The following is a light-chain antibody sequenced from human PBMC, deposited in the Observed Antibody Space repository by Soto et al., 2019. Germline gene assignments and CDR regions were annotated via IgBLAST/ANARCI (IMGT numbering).Light chain of an antibody. V-gene: IGKV3-20*01. J-gene: IGKJ5*01. CDR2: DAS. CDR1: QSGSRNY. Sequence: EMVLTQSPGTLSLSPGERATLSCRASQSGSRNYLAWFQKNPGQAPRLLIYDASTRATGIPDKFGGSGSGTAFTLTISRLEPEDFAVYFCQQYFTSPITLGQGTRLEIK. CDR3: QQYFTSPIT.